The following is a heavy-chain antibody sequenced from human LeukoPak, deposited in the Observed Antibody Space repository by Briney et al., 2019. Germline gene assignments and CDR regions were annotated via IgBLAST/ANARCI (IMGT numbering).Heavy chain of an antibody. CDR2: IYHSGST. CDR3: ASGSRSDYYYGMDV. D-gene: IGHD6-19*01. V-gene: IGHV4-4*02. J-gene: IGHJ6*04. Sequence: SETLSLTCAVSGGSISSSNWWSWVRQPPGKGLEWIGEIYHSGSTNYNPSLKSRVTISVDKSKNQFSLKLSSVTVADTAVYYCASGSRSDYYYGMDVWGKGTTVTVSS. CDR1: GGSISSSNW.